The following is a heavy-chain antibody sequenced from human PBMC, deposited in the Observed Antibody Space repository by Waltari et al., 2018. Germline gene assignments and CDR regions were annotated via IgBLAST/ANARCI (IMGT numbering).Heavy chain of an antibody. Sequence: QLQLQESGPGLVKPSETLSLTCTVSGGSISSSSYYWGWIRQPPGKGLEWIGSIYYSGSTYYNPSLKSRVTISVDTSKNQFSLKLSSVTAADTAVYYGARDCGGDCEYFQHWGQGTLVTVSS. CDR1: GGSISSSSYY. D-gene: IGHD2-21*01. V-gene: IGHV4-39*07. CDR2: IYYSGST. J-gene: IGHJ1*01. CDR3: ARDCGGDCEYFQH.